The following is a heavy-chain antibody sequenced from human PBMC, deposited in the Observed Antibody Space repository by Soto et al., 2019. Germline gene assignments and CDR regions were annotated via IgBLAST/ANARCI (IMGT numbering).Heavy chain of an antibody. D-gene: IGHD2-2*01. CDR3: AIPVPYKSGDDALDL. Sequence: EVQLLESGGDLVQPGGSLRLSCAASGFTFSSYAMNWVRQAPGKGLEWVSGISADGDSTYYADSVKGRFTISRDNSKNTLHLHVNSLRALDTAVYDCAIPVPYKSGDDALDLWGQGTMVTVSS. J-gene: IGHJ3*01. CDR2: ISADGDST. CDR1: GFTFSSYA. V-gene: IGHV3-23*01.